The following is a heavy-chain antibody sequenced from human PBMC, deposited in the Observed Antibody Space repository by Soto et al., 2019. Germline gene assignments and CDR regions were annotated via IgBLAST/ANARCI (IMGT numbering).Heavy chain of an antibody. D-gene: IGHD3-10*01. CDR2: VNPIVSMS. CDR1: GDTFNFYS. Sequence: QVQLVQSGAEVKRPGSSVKVSCKASGDTFNFYSINWVRQAPGLGLEWMGRVNPIVSMSNYAQKFQGRVTMTADKSPSTAYMELSSLRSEDTAIYYCASSYGSGYRAFDYWGQGALVPVSS. J-gene: IGHJ4*02. V-gene: IGHV1-69*02. CDR3: ASSYGSGYRAFDY.